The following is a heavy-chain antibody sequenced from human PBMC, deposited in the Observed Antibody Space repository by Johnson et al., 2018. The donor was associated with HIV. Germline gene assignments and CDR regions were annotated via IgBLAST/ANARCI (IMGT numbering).Heavy chain of an antibody. Sequence: MLLVESGGGLIQLGGSLRLSCAASGFSVSSKYMSWVRQAPGKGLEWVSVIYSGGSTYYADSVKGRFTISRDNSKNTLYLQMNSLRAEDTAVYYCARDSPGEITMVQGVIGIWGQGTMVTVSS. CDR3: ARDSPGEITMVQGVIGI. CDR2: IYSGGST. V-gene: IGHV3-66*03. J-gene: IGHJ3*02. CDR1: GFSVSSKY. D-gene: IGHD3-10*01.